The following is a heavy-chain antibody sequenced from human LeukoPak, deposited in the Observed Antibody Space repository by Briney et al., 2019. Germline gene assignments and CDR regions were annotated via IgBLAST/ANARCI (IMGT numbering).Heavy chain of an antibody. Sequence: GGSLRLSCAASGFTFSSYSMNWVRQAPGKGLEWVSSISGSNSYIYYADSMKGRFTISRDNAKNSLYLQMNSLRAEDTALYYCARGKGAITISQLRYFDYWGQGTLVTVSS. CDR2: ISGSNSYI. V-gene: IGHV3-21*04. D-gene: IGHD3-3*01. CDR3: ARGKGAITISQLRYFDY. J-gene: IGHJ4*02. CDR1: GFTFSSYS.